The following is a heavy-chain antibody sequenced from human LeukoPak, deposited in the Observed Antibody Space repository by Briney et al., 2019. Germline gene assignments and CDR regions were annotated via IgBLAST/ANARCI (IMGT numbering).Heavy chain of an antibody. J-gene: IGHJ3*02. CDR2: ISAYNGNT. D-gene: IGHD5-12*01. CDR1: GYTFTSYG. V-gene: IGHV1-18*01. CDR3: ARDLSGLSAFEI. Sequence: ASVKVSCKASGYTFTSYGISWVRQAPGHGLEWMGWISAYNGNTNYAQKLQGRVTMTTDTSTSTAYMELRSLRSDDTAVYYCARDLSGLSAFEIWGQGTMVTVSS.